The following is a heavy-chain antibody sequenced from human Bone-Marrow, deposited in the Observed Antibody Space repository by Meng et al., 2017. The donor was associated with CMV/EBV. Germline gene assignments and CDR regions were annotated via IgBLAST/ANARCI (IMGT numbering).Heavy chain of an antibody. CDR1: GGSFSGYY. D-gene: IGHD3-10*01. J-gene: IGHJ3*02. V-gene: IGHV4-34*01. CDR3: ARWGPYYGSGMNAFDI. Sequence: SETLSLTCAVYGGSFSGYYWSWIRQPPGKGLEWIGEINHSGSTNYNPSLKSRVTISVDTSKKQFSLKLSSVTAADTAVYYCARWGPYYGSGMNAFDIWGQGTMVTVSS. CDR2: INHSGST.